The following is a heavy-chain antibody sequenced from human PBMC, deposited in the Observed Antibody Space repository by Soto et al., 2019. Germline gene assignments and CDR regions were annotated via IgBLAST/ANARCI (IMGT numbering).Heavy chain of an antibody. CDR1: GFTFSSYA. CDR2: ISYVGSNK. CDR3: ARGFPVDIVATWVLDY. D-gene: IGHD5-12*01. Sequence: QVQLVESGGGVVQPGRSLRLSCAASGFTFSSYAMHWVRQAPGKGLEWVAVISYVGSNKYYADSVKGRFTISRDNSKNTLYLQMNSLRAEDTAVYYCARGFPVDIVATWVLDYWGQGTLVXVXS. J-gene: IGHJ4*02. V-gene: IGHV3-30-3*01.